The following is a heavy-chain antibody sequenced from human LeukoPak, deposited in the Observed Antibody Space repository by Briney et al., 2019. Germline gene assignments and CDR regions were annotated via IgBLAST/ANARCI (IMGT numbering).Heavy chain of an antibody. CDR3: ARDLPSYYYDTSGLPLFDY. Sequence: ASVKVSCKASGYTFTSYDINWVRQATGQGREWMGWMNPNSGNTGYAQKFQGRVTITRNTSISTAYMELSSLRSEDTAVYYCARDLPSYYYDTSGLPLFDYWGQGTLVTVSS. CDR1: GYTFTSYD. D-gene: IGHD3-22*01. J-gene: IGHJ4*02. V-gene: IGHV1-8*03. CDR2: MNPNSGNT.